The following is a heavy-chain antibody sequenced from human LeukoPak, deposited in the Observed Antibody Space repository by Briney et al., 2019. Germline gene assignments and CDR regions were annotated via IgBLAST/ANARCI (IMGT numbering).Heavy chain of an antibody. Sequence: SETLSLTCAVSGGSISSGGYSWSWIRQPPGKGLEWIGYIYHSGSTYYNPSLKSRVTISVDRSKNQFSLKLSSVTAADTAVYYCARGRGYPIFAGIFDYWGQGTLVTVSS. CDR3: ARGRGYPIFAGIFDY. V-gene: IGHV4-30-2*01. J-gene: IGHJ4*02. CDR2: IYHSGST. CDR1: GGSISSGGYS. D-gene: IGHD3-3*02.